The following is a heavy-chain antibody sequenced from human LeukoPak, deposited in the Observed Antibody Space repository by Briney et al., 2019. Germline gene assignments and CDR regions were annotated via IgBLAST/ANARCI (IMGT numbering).Heavy chain of an antibody. CDR1: GSTFPNAG. J-gene: IGHJ4*02. CDR2: IKGKSDGGTT. Sequence: GGSLRLSCAAFGSTFPNAGMSWVRQAPGKGLEWVGRIKGKSDGGTTDYAAPVKGRFTISRDDSKKTLYLQMNSLKAEDTAVYYCTTYDLGTAYTYYFENWGQGTLVTVSS. D-gene: IGHD3/OR15-3a*01. CDR3: TTYDLGTAYTYYFEN. V-gene: IGHV3-15*01.